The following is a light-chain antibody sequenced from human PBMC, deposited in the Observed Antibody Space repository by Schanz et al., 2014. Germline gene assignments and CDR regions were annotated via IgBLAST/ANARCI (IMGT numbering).Light chain of an antibody. Sequence: ELVMTQSPATLSVSPGERATLSCRASQSVSSNLAWHQQKPGQAPRLLIYGASTRATGIPARFSGSASGTEFTLKISRVQSEDFAVYYCKQYHNSPHTFGQGTKLEIK. J-gene: IGKJ2*01. CDR3: KQYHNSPHT. V-gene: IGKV3-15*01. CDR1: QSVSSN. CDR2: GAS.